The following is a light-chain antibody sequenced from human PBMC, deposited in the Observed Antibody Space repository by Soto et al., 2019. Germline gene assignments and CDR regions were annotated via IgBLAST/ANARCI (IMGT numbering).Light chain of an antibody. V-gene: IGLV2-8*01. Sequence: QSALTQPPSESGSPGQSVTISCTGTSSDVGGYNFVSWYQHHPGKAPKVMIYEVSKRPSGVPDRFSGSKSGNTASLTVSGLQADDEADYYCSSHAGTKTVFGGGTKLTVL. CDR1: SSDVGGYNF. CDR3: SSHAGTKTV. CDR2: EVS. J-gene: IGLJ2*01.